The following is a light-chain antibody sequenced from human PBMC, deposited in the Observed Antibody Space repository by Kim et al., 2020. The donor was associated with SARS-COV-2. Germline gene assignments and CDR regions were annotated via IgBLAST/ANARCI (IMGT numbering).Light chain of an antibody. CDR1: QSVSNN. V-gene: IGKV3-15*01. CDR3: QQYSKWRT. CDR2: VAS. Sequence: AVPPGERAPLSCRARQSVSNNLAWYQQKPGQAPRLLMYVASTRATGIPARFSGSGSGTEFTLTISSLQSEDFAVYYCQQYSKWRTFGQGTKVDIK. J-gene: IGKJ1*01.